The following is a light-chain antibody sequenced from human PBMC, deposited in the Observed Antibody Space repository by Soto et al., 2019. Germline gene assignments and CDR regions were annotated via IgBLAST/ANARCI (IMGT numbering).Light chain of an antibody. CDR1: QDIGTY. CDR3: QQSYSTPSIT. J-gene: IGKJ5*01. CDR2: AAS. Sequence: DIQMTQSPSSLSASIGDSVIITCRASQDIGTYLNWYQHKPGKAPKHLIYAASSLQTGVPSRFTGSGSGTEFTLTIDSLQPEDFATYYCQQSYSTPSITFGQGTRLEIK. V-gene: IGKV1-39*01.